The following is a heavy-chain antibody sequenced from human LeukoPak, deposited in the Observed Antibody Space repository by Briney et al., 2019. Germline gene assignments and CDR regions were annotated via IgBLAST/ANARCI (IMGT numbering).Heavy chain of an antibody. CDR3: AKEEPSSSWFASWGYFDY. D-gene: IGHD6-13*01. CDR1: GFTFSSYG. CDR2: ISYDGSNK. J-gene: IGHJ4*02. Sequence: GGSLRLSCAASGFTFSSYGMHWVRQAPGKGLEWVAVISYDGSNKYYADSVKGRFTISRDNSKNTLYLQMNSLRAEDTAVHYCAKEEPSSSWFASWGYFDYWGQGTLVTVSS. V-gene: IGHV3-30*18.